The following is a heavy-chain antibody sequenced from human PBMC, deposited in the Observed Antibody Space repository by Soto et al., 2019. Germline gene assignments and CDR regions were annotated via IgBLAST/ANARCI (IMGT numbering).Heavy chain of an antibody. CDR2: FDPEDGET. D-gene: IGHD6-13*01. CDR3: ATVTAAAGRMYYYYMDV. J-gene: IGHJ6*03. Sequence: ASVKVSCKVSGYTLTELSMHWVRQAPGKGLEWMGGFDPEDGETIYAQKFQGRVTMTEDTSTDTAYMELSRLRSEDTAVYYCATVTAAAGRMYYYYMDVWGKGTTVTVSS. CDR1: GYTLTELS. V-gene: IGHV1-24*01.